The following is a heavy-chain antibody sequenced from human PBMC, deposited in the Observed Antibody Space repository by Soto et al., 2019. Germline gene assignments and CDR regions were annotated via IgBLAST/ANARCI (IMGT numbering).Heavy chain of an antibody. Sequence: EVQLVESGGGLVQPGGSLRLSCAASGFTFSSYEMNWVRQAPGKGLEWVSYISSSGSTIYYADSVKGRFTISRDNAKNSLYLQMNSLRAEDTAVYYCARVQTAMVTGDYYYGMDVWGQGTTVTVSS. J-gene: IGHJ6*02. D-gene: IGHD5-18*01. V-gene: IGHV3-48*03. CDR2: ISSSGSTI. CDR3: ARVQTAMVTGDYYYGMDV. CDR1: GFTFSSYE.